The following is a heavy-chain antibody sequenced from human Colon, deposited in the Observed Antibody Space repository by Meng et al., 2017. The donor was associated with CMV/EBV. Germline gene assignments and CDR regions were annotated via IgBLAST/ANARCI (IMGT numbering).Heavy chain of an antibody. D-gene: IGHD1-1*01. CDR1: GYTFTDYY. Sequence: QVQVVQSGAEVKKPGASVKISCNASGYTFTDYYIHWLRQAPGQGFEWMGWINPHIGGTNYAQKFLGRVTMTRDTPISTAYMDLSSLISDDTAVYYCARGPASGAFDIWGQGTMVTVSS. J-gene: IGHJ3*02. CDR2: INPHIGGT. V-gene: IGHV1-2*02. CDR3: ARGPASGAFDI.